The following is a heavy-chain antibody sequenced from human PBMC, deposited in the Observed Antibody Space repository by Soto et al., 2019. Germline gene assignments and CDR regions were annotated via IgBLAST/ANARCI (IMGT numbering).Heavy chain of an antibody. D-gene: IGHD3-3*01. V-gene: IGHV4-34*01. Sequence: LSLTCAVYGGSFSGYYWSWIRQPPGKGLEWIGEINHSGSTNYNPSLKSRVTISVDTSKNQFSLKLSSVTAADTAVYYCARGRSVYYDFWSGPMGGAFDIWGQGTMVTVSS. CDR3: ARGRSVYYDFWSGPMGGAFDI. CDR2: INHSGST. CDR1: GGSFSGYY. J-gene: IGHJ3*02.